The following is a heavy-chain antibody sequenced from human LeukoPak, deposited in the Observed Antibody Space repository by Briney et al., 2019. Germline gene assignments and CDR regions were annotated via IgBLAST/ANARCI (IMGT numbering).Heavy chain of an antibody. CDR3: ARGRRNSSSWYWDRGWFDP. V-gene: IGHV4-34*01. CDR1: GGSFSGYY. CDR2: INHSGST. Sequence: SETLSLTCAVYGGSFSGYYWSWIRQPPGKGLEWIGEINHSGSTNYNPSLKSRVTISVDTSKNQFSLKLSSVTAADTAVYYCARGRRNSSSWYWDRGWFDPWGQGTLVTVSS. J-gene: IGHJ5*02. D-gene: IGHD6-13*01.